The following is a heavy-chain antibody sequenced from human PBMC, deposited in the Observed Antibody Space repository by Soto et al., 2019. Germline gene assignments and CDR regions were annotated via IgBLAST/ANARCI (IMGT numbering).Heavy chain of an antibody. V-gene: IGHV4-4*07. CDR2: FYTSGGT. J-gene: IGHJ4*02. D-gene: IGHD4-4*01. CDR1: GDSISNYY. CDR3: ARRDSFSPGRPFAI. Sequence: LSLTCTVSGDSISNYYWSWLRQTAGKRLEWIGRFYTSGGTNFNPSFKSRVAMSVDTSTNRFFVELRSVTAADTAIYHCARRDSFSPGRPFAIWGRGVLVPVSS.